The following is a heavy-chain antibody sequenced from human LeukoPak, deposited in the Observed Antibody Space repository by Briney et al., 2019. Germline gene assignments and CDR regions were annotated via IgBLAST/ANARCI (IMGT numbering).Heavy chain of an antibody. D-gene: IGHD3-10*01. J-gene: IGHJ3*02. CDR3: ARDMGDAFDI. CDR1: GFTFSSYA. V-gene: IGHV3-30*04. Sequence: PGRCLRLSCAASGFTFSSYAMHWVRQAPGKGLEWVAVISYDGSNKYYADSVKGRFTISRDNSKNTLYLQMNSLRAEDTAVYYCARDMGDAFDIWGQGTMVTVSS. CDR2: ISYDGSNK.